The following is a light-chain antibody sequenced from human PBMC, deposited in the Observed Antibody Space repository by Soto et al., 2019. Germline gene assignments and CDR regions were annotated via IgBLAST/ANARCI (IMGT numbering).Light chain of an antibody. CDR3: CSYAGRSTVV. V-gene: IGLV2-23*01. CDR2: EGS. CDR1: SSDVGSYKF. J-gene: IGLJ2*01. Sequence: QSALTQPASVSGSPGQSITISCTGTSSDVGSYKFVSWYQQHPGKAPKLMIYEGSKRPSGVSNRFAGSKSGNTASLTIAGLQAEDEADYYCCSYAGRSTVVFGGGTKLTAL.